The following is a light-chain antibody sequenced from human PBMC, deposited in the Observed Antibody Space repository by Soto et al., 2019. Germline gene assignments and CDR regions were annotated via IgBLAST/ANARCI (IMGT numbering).Light chain of an antibody. CDR2: WAS. CDR1: QSVLYSSNNKNY. CDR3: QQYYTTPFT. Sequence: DIVMTQSPDSLAVSLGGRATINCKSSQSVLYSSNNKNYLAWYQHKPGQPPKLLIYWASTRESGVPDRFSGSGSGTDFTLTISSLQAEDVAVYYCQQYYTTPFTFGPGTKVYIK. J-gene: IGKJ3*01. V-gene: IGKV4-1*01.